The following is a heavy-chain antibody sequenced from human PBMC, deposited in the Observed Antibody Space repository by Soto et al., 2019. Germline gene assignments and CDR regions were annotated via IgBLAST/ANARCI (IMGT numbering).Heavy chain of an antibody. CDR3: ARSERPSSSWYRTGWFDP. CDR2: IYHSGST. J-gene: IGHJ5*02. Sequence: KPSETLSLTCAVSGGSISSSNWWSWVRQPPGKGLEWIGEIYHSGSTNYNPSLKSRVTISVDKSKNQFSLKLSSVTAADTAVYYCARSERPSSSWYRTGWFDPWGQGTLVTVSS. D-gene: IGHD6-13*01. CDR1: GGSISSSNW. V-gene: IGHV4-4*02.